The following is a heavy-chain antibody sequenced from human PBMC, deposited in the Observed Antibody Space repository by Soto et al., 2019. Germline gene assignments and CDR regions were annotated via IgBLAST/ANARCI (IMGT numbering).Heavy chain of an antibody. Sequence: VQLAQSGAEVKKPGASVKVSCKTSGDSFNDYYIHWVRQAPGQELEWIGWINPNGGATKYAQKFQGRDTVTRDTCIRTVYMELSSLRSDDTAVYYCARESGGATATLDYYYFYMDVWGKGTTVTVSS. CDR3: ARESGGATATLDYYYFYMDV. D-gene: IGHD5-12*01. CDR1: GDSFNDYY. J-gene: IGHJ6*03. CDR2: INPNGGAT. V-gene: IGHV1-2*02.